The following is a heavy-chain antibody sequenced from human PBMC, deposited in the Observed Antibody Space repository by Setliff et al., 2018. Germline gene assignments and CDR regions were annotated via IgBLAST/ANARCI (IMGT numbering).Heavy chain of an antibody. CDR1: GASISSGNDF. Sequence: SETLSLTCSVSGASISSGNDFWNWIRQPAGKGLEWIGNIYTNGGTDYSPSLRSRVTISLGTSKNQFSLKLSSVTAADTAVYYCARDPLTTNRRRAFDIWGQGTMVTVSS. CDR3: ARDPLTTNRRRAFDI. CDR2: IYTNGGT. J-gene: IGHJ3*02. D-gene: IGHD4-17*01. V-gene: IGHV4-61*09.